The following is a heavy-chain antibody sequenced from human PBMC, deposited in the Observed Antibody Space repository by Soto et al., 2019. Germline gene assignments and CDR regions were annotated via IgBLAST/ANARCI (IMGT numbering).Heavy chain of an antibody. D-gene: IGHD3-16*02. V-gene: IGHV3-20*04. CDR1: GFTFDDYG. J-gene: IGHJ6*03. CDR2: INWNGGST. CDR3: FKLGELSLWYYYYYMDV. Sequence: GGSLRLSCAASGFTFDDYGMSWVRQAPGKGLEWVSGINWNGGSTGYADSVKGRFTISRDNAKNSLYLQMNSLRAEDTALYYCFKLGELSLWYYYYYMDVWGKGTTVTVSS.